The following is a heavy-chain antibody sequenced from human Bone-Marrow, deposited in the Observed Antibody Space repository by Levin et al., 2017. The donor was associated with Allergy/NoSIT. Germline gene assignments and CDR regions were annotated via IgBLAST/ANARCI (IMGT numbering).Heavy chain of an antibody. CDR2: IKQDESEK. CDR1: GFTFGSYW. J-gene: IGHJ4*02. V-gene: IGHV3-7*03. D-gene: IGHD7-27*01. CDR3: ARGWAGDSRGY. Sequence: QTGGSLRLSCVASGFTFGSYWMSWVRQAPGKGLEWVANIKQDESEKYYVDSVKGRFTISRDNAKNSLYLQMNSLRAEDTAVYYCARGWAGDSRGYWGQGTLVTVSS.